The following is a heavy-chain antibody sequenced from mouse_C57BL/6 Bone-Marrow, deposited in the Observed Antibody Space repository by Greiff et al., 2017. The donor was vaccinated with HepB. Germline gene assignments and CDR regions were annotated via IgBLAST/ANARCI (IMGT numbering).Heavy chain of an antibody. V-gene: IGHV14-4*01. Sequence: EVQRVESGAELVRPGASVKLSCTASGFNIKDDYMHWVKQRPEQGLEWIGWIDPENGDTEYASKFQGKATITADTSSNTAYLQLSSLTSEDTAVYYCTTQGYYYGSSYWYFDVWGTGTTVTVSS. CDR1: GFNIKDDY. J-gene: IGHJ1*03. CDR2: IDPENGDT. D-gene: IGHD1-1*01. CDR3: TTQGYYYGSSYWYFDV.